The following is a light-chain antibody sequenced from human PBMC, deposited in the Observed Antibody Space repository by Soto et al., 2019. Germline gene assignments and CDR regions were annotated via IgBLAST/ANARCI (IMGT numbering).Light chain of an antibody. CDR2: EGS. Sequence: QSVLTQPASVSGPPGQSITISCTGTSSDVGSYNLVSWYQQHPGKAPKLMIYEGSKRPSGVSNRFSGSKSGNTASLTISGLQAEDEADYYCCSYAGSSTFHVVFGGGTKLTVL. V-gene: IGLV2-23*03. J-gene: IGLJ2*01. CDR1: SSDVGSYNL. CDR3: CSYAGSSTFHVV.